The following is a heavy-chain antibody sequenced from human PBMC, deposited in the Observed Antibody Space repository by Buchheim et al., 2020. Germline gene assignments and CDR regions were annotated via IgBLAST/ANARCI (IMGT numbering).Heavy chain of an antibody. CDR3: TRRAGGGSYYYYGMDV. V-gene: IGHV3-73*01. Sequence: EVQLVESGGGLVQPGGSLKLSCAASGFTFSGSAMHWVRQASGKGLEWVGRIRSKANSYATAYAASVKGRFTISRDDSRHTAYLQMNSLKTEDTAVYYCTRRAGGGSYYYYGMDVWGQGTT. CDR1: GFTFSGSA. D-gene: IGHD6-13*01. J-gene: IGHJ6*02. CDR2: IRSKANSYAT.